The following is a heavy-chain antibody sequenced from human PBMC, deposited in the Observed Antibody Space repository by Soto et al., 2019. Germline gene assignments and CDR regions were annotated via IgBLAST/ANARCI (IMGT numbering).Heavy chain of an antibody. CDR1: GVTISSHA. D-gene: IGHD3-10*01. Sequence: GLMRHPSAASGVTISSHAMSWVRQAPGKGLEWVSAISGSGGSTYYADSVKGRFTISRDNSKNTLYLQMNSLRAEDTAVYYCAKAGVYFDYWGQGTLVTVSS. V-gene: IGHV3-23*01. J-gene: IGHJ4*02. CDR2: ISGSGGST. CDR3: AKAGVYFDY.